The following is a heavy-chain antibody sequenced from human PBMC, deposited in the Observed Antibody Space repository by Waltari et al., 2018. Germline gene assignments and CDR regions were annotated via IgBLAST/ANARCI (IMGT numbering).Heavy chain of an antibody. CDR3: AKTPWSGRYYSYYYMDV. CDR2: ITYNSGAI. D-gene: IGHD3-3*01. V-gene: IGHV3-9*01. Sequence: EVQLVESGGGLVQPGGSLTLSGAGSGFTFQDYGMHWRRQPPGKGLEWVSGITYNSGAIGYADSVKGRFTISRDNARHSLSLQMNSLRPEDTALYFCAKTPWSGRYYSYYYMDVWGKGTTVTVSS. CDR1: GFTFQDYG. J-gene: IGHJ6*03.